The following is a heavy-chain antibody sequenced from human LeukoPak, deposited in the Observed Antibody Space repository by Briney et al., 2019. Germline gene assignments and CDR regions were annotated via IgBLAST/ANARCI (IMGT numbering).Heavy chain of an antibody. CDR1: GFTFSNYA. D-gene: IGHD1-1*01. Sequence: GGSLRLSCAASGFTFSNYAIHWVRQAPGRGLEWVAAISYDGKNKLYGAPVKRGYTISRDNSKNTVYLQINTLRTDDAAIYYCAKPYPTLTTSAVLDNWGQGTLVTVSS. V-gene: IGHV3-30*18. CDR3: AKPYPTLTTSAVLDN. CDR2: ISYDGKNK. J-gene: IGHJ4*02.